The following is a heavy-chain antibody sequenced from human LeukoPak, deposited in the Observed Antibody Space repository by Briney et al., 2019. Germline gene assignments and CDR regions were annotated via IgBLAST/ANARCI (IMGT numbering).Heavy chain of an antibody. V-gene: IGHV1-18*01. Sequence: VKVSCKASGFTFTSYGISWVRQAPGQGLEWMGWISAYNGNTNYAQKLQGRVTMTTDTSTSTAYMELRSLRSDDTAVYYCAREIYDNVSTVTDYWGQGTLVTVSS. CDR3: AREIYDNVSTVTDY. D-gene: IGHD4-17*01. CDR1: GFTFTSYG. J-gene: IGHJ4*02. CDR2: ISAYNGNT.